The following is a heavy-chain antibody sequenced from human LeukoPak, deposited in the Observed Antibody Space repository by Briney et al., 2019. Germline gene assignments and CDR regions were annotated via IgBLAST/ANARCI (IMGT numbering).Heavy chain of an antibody. J-gene: IGHJ4*02. CDR2: INHSGST. D-gene: IGHD3-10*01. CDR3: AGRLYYYGSGSQRYYFDY. V-gene: IGHV4-34*01. CDR1: GGSFSGYY. Sequence: PSETLPLTCAVHGGSFSGYYWSWIRQPPGKGLEWIGEINHSGSTNYNPSLKSRVTISVDTSKNQFSLRLSSVTAADTAVYYCAGRLYYYGSGSQRYYFDYWGQGTLVTVSS.